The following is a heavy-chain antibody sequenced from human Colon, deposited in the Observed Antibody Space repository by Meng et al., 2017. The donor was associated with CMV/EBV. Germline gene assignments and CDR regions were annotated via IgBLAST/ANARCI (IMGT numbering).Heavy chain of an antibody. CDR2: IRYGERT. D-gene: IGHD6-13*01. J-gene: IGHJ6*02. CDR1: GCPTTSSSHY. V-gene: IGHV4-39*07. CDR3: AREDWGIAAAVANYYYYYGMDV. Sequence: SETLSLTCSVSGCPTTSSSHYWAWIRQPPGKGPEWIGGIRYGERTYNNPSLKSRVTISSDTSKNQFSLTLTDVTAADTAMYYCAREDWGIAAAVANYYYYYGMDVWGQGTTVTVSS.